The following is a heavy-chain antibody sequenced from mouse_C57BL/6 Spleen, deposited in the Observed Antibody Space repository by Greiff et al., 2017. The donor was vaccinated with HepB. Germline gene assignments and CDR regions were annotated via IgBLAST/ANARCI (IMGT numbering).Heavy chain of an antibody. CDR3: ARSMIKDYFDY. CDR1: GYAFTNYL. D-gene: IGHD2-4*01. Sequence: VQLQQSGAELVRPGTSVKVSCKASGYAFTNYLIEWVKQRPGQGLEWIGVINPGSGGTNYNEKFKGKATLTADKSSSTAYMQRSSLTSEDSAVYFCARSMIKDYFDYWGQGTTLTVSS. V-gene: IGHV1-54*01. J-gene: IGHJ2*01. CDR2: INPGSGGT.